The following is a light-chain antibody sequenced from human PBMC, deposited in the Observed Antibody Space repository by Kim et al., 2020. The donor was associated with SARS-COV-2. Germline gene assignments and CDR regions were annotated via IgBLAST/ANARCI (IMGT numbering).Light chain of an antibody. CDR3: QQRYSWPLT. CDR2: DSS. CDR1: QSVSTY. V-gene: IGKV3-11*01. J-gene: IGKJ4*01. Sequence: LALGEIATLSCSASQSVSTYLSWYQQTPGQAPRLLISDSSNRATGIPARFSGSGSGTDFTLTINSLEPEDFAVYYCQQRYSWPLTFGGGTKVDIK.